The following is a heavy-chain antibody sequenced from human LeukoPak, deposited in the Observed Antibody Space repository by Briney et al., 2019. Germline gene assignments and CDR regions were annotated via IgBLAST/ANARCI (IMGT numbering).Heavy chain of an antibody. Sequence: PGRSLRLSCAASGFTFTSYAMHWVRQAPGQGMDLVAVISYDGSNKYYADSVKGRFTISRDNSKNTLYLQMNSLRAEDTAVYYCARDHRRTLDIWGQGTMVTVSS. CDR3: ARDHRRTLDI. CDR1: GFTFTSYA. V-gene: IGHV3-30-3*01. CDR2: ISYDGSNK. J-gene: IGHJ3*02.